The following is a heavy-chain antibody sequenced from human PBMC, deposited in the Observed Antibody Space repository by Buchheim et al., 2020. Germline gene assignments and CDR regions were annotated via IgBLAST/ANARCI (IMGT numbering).Heavy chain of an antibody. D-gene: IGHD2-2*01. CDR3: AKDYCSSSSCYVSDY. J-gene: IGHJ4*02. V-gene: IGHV3-30*18. Sequence: QVQLVESGGGVVQPGRSLRLSCAASGFTFNSYGMHWVRQAPGMGLEWVAAVSFDGIKKYYGDSVKGRFTISRDSSKNMLYLQMDSLRVEDTVVYYCAKDYCSSSSCYVSDYWGQGTL. CDR2: VSFDGIKK. CDR1: GFTFNSYG.